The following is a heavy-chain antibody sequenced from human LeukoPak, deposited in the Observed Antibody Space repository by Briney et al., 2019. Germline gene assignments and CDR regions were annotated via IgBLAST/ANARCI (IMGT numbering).Heavy chain of an antibody. D-gene: IGHD2-2*01. J-gene: IGHJ4*02. CDR3: ARQLGYCSSTSCYADKVDY. CDR2: IYYSGST. CDR1: GGSISSSSYY. V-gene: IGHV4-39*01. Sequence: SETLSLTCTVSGGSISSSSYYWGWIRQPPGKGLEWIGSIYYSGSTYYNPSLKSRVTISVDTSKNQISLKLSSVTAADTAVYYCARQLGYCSSTSCYADKVDYWGQGTLVTVSS.